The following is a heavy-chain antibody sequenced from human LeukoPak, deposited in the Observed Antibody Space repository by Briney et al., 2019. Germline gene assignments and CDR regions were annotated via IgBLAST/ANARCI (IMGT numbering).Heavy chain of an antibody. J-gene: IGHJ3*02. CDR2: IWYDGSNK. D-gene: IGHD4-17*01. Sequence: GRSLRLSRAASGFTFSSYGMHWVRQAPGKGLEWVAVIWYDGSNKYYADSVKGRFTISRDNSKNTLYLQMNSLRAEDTAVYYCARERVPYGDYAFDIWGQGTMVTVSS. V-gene: IGHV3-33*01. CDR1: GFTFSSYG. CDR3: ARERVPYGDYAFDI.